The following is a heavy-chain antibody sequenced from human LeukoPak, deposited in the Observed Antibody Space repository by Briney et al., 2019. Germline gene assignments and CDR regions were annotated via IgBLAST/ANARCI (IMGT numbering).Heavy chain of an antibody. Sequence: ASVKVSCEASGYTFTSYDINWVRQATGQGLEWMGWMNPNSGNTGYAQKFQGRVTMTRNTSISTAYMELSSLRSEDTAVYYCARAKALRSNWFDPWGQGTLVTVSS. J-gene: IGHJ5*02. CDR2: MNPNSGNT. V-gene: IGHV1-8*01. D-gene: IGHD3-10*01. CDR3: ARAKALRSNWFDP. CDR1: GYTFTSYD.